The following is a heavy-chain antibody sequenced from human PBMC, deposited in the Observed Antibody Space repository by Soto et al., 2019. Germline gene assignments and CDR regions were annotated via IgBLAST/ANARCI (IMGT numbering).Heavy chain of an antibody. CDR2: INHSGST. Sequence: SETLSLTCVVYGGSFSGFYWNWIRQPPGKGLEWIGEINHSGSTNYNPSLKSRVTISVDTSKNQFSLKLSSVTAADTAVYYCAKRHDYGDYLNWFDPWGQGTLVTVSS. D-gene: IGHD4-17*01. V-gene: IGHV4-34*01. J-gene: IGHJ5*02. CDR1: GGSFSGFY. CDR3: AKRHDYGDYLNWFDP.